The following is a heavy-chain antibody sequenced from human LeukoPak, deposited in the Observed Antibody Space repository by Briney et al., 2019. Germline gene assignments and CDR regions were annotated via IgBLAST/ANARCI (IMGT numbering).Heavy chain of an antibody. CDR3: ARGRFLPAAIGKIYYFTY. Sequence: PSETLSLTCTVSGGSISNDHWSWLRQPPGKGLEWIGYIFDTGSTNYNPSLQSRITISLDPSKNQFSLKLSSVTAADTAVYYCARGRFLPAAIGKIYYFTYWGQGTRVTVSS. CDR1: GGSISNDH. J-gene: IGHJ4*02. CDR2: IFDTGST. D-gene: IGHD2-2*02. V-gene: IGHV4-59*01.